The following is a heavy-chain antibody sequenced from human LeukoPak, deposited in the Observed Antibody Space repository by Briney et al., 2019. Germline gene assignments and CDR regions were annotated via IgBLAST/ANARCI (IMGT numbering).Heavy chain of an antibody. CDR3: AKDFYDSSGSRYDY. J-gene: IGHJ4*02. Sequence: PGGSLRLSCAASGFTFNNYAIHWVRQAPGMGLDWVALISSDGGSKHYADSVKGRFTISRDTSTLYLQMDSLRTEDTAVYYCAKDFYDSSGSRYDYWGQGTLVTVSS. V-gene: IGHV3-30-3*01. CDR2: ISSDGGSK. D-gene: IGHD3-22*01. CDR1: GFTFNNYA.